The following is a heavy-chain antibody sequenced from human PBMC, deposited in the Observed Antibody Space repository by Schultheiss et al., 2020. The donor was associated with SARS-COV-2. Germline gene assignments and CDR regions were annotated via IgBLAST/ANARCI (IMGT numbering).Heavy chain of an antibody. J-gene: IGHJ6*02. CDR3: AAGPNYDFWSGYYTKPDYGMDV. CDR2: IVVGSGNT. CDR1: GFTFTSSA. D-gene: IGHD3-3*01. V-gene: IGHV1-58*01. Sequence: SVKVSCKASGFTFTSSAVQWVRQARGQRLEWIGWIVVGSGNTNYAQKFQERVTITRDMSTSTAYMELSSLRSEDTAVYYCAAGPNYDFWSGYYTKPDYGMDVWGQGTTVTVSS.